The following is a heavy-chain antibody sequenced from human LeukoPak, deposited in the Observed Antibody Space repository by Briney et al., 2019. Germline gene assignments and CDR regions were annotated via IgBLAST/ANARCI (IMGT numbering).Heavy chain of an antibody. D-gene: IGHD2/OR15-2a*01. J-gene: IGHJ6*03. Sequence: SVKVSCKASGGTFSSYAISWVRQAPGQGLEWMGGIIPMFGTANYAQKFQGRVTITADKSTSTAYMELSSLRSEDTAVYYCAREEGHTFYQHMDVWGKGTTVTVSS. V-gene: IGHV1-69*06. CDR3: AREEGHTFYQHMDV. CDR1: GGTFSSYA. CDR2: IIPMFGTA.